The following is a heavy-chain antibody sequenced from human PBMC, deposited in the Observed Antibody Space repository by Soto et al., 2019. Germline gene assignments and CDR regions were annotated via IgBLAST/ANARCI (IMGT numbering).Heavy chain of an antibody. CDR2: FYYTGSI. CDR1: GGSVSSGNYY. V-gene: IGHV4-61*01. D-gene: IGHD3-22*01. Sequence: QVQLQESGPGLVKPSETLSLTCTVSGGSVSSGNYYWSWIRQPPGKGLEWIGYFYYTGSINYNPSLQSRVTIFIDASKNQFSLRLSSVTAADTAVYYCARSMFYCDGSNYSPFEYWGQGTLVTASS. CDR3: ARSMFYCDGSNYSPFEY. J-gene: IGHJ4*02.